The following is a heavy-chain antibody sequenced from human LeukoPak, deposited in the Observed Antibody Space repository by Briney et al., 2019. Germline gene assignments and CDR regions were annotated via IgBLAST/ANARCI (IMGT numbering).Heavy chain of an antibody. CDR3: ARRSSSWYGDWFDP. CDR1: GGSISSSSYY. J-gene: IGHJ5*02. V-gene: IGHV4-39*01. D-gene: IGHD6-13*01. CDR2: IYYSGST. Sequence: PSETLSLTCTVSGGSISSSSYYWGWIRQPPGKGLEWIGSIYYSGSTYYNPSLKSRVTISVDTSKNQFSLKLSSVTAADTAVYYCARRSSSWYGDWFDPWGQGTLVTVSS.